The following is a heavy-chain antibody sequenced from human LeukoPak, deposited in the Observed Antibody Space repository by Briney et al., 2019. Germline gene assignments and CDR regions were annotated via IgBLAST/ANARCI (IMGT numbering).Heavy chain of an antibody. CDR2: IYYSGST. CDR3: AREDLADAFDI. J-gene: IGHJ3*02. Sequence: SETLSPTCTVSGGSISSYYWSWIRQPPGKGLEWIGYIYYSGSTNYNPSLKSRVTISVDTSKNQFSLKLSSVTAADTAVYYCAREDLADAFDIWGQGTMVTVSS. CDR1: GGSISSYY. V-gene: IGHV4-59*12.